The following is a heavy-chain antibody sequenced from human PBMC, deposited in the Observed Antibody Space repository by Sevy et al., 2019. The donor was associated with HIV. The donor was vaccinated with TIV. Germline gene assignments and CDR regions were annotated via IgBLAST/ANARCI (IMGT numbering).Heavy chain of an antibody. J-gene: IGHJ4*02. CDR2: ISYDGSNK. Sequence: GGSLRLSCAASGFTFSSYAMHWVRQAPGKGLEWVAVISYDGSNKYYADSVKGRFTISRDNSKNTLYLQMNSLRAEDMAVYYCARGMVTVTTAGDYWGQGTLVTVSS. CDR3: ARGMVTVTTAGDY. CDR1: GFTFSSYA. V-gene: IGHV3-30*04. D-gene: IGHD4-17*01.